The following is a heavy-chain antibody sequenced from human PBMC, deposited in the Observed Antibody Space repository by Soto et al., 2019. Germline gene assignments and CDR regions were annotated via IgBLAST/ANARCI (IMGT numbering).Heavy chain of an antibody. CDR3: ARTLNYDILTVYYPYYFDY. V-gene: IGHV1-18*01. D-gene: IGHD3-9*01. CDR2: ISAYNGNT. Sequence: QVQLVQSGAEVKKPGASVKVSCKASGYTFTSYGISWVRQAPGQGLEWMGWISAYNGNTNYAQKLQGRVTMTTDTSTSTAYMELRSLRSDDTAVYYCARTLNYDILTVYYPYYFDYWGQGTLVTVSS. CDR1: GYTFTSYG. J-gene: IGHJ4*02.